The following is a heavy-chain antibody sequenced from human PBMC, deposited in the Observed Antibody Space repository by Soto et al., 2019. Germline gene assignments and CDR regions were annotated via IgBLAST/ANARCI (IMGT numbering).Heavy chain of an antibody. CDR1: GGSMSSSNYY. CDR2: IHYSGST. V-gene: IGHV4-39*01. D-gene: IGHD3-3*02. CDR3: ASPKIAFYNWFDP. J-gene: IGHJ5*02. Sequence: SETLSLTCTVSGGSMSSSNYYWGWIRQPPGKGLEWIGSIHYSGSTYYNPSLKSRVTISVDTSKNQFSLKLSSVTAADTAVYYCASPKIAFYNWFDPWGQGTLVTVSS.